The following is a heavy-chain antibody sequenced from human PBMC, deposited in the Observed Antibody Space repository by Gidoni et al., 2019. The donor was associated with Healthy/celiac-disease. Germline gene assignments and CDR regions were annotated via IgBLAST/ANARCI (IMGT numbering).Heavy chain of an antibody. D-gene: IGHD6-19*01. CDR1: GGTISSSSYY. Sequence: QLQLQESGPGLVKPSETRSLTCTVSGGTISSSSYYWGWIRQPPGKGLEWIGSIYYSGSTYYTPSLKSRVTISVDTSKNQFSLKLSSVTAADTAVYYCARQFVRLAVAGDYWGQGTLVTVSS. CDR3: ARQFVRLAVAGDY. CDR2: IYYSGST. J-gene: IGHJ4*02. V-gene: IGHV4-39*01.